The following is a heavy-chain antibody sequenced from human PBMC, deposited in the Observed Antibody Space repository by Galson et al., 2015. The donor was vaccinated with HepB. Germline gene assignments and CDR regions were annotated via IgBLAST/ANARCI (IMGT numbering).Heavy chain of an antibody. Sequence: SLRLSCAASGFTFSSYSMNWVRQAPGKGLEWVSSISSSSLYIYYADLVKGRFTISRDNAKNSLYLQMNSLRAEDTAVYYCARSLQVSIYGGCRWDAFHIWGQGTMVTVSS. CDR3: ARSLQVSIYGGCRWDAFHI. V-gene: IGHV3-21*01. CDR2: ISSSSLYI. J-gene: IGHJ3*02. D-gene: IGHD4-23*01. CDR1: GFTFSSYS.